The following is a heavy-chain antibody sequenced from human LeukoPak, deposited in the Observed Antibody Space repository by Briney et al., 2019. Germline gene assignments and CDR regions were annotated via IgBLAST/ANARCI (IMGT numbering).Heavy chain of an antibody. Sequence: SETLSLTCTVSGYPISSGYYWGWIRQPPGKGLEWIGSIYHSGSTYYNPSLKSRVTISVDTSKNQFSLKLSSVTAADTAVYYCARAAYYYDSSSYYLDYWGQGTLVTVSS. CDR2: IYHSGST. J-gene: IGHJ4*02. CDR3: ARAAYYYDSSSYYLDY. V-gene: IGHV4-38-2*02. CDR1: GYPISSGYY. D-gene: IGHD3-22*01.